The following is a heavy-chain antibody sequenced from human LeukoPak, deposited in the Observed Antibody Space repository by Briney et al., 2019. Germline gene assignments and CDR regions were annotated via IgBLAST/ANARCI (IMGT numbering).Heavy chain of an antibody. V-gene: IGHV3-21*01. Sequence: GGSLRLSCAASGFTFSSYSMNWVLQAPGKGLEWVSSISSSSSYIYYADSVKGRFTISRDNAKNSLYLQMNSLRAEDTAVYYCARDVGGWFDPWGQGTLVTVSS. D-gene: IGHD1-26*01. CDR3: ARDVGGWFDP. CDR2: ISSSSSYI. J-gene: IGHJ5*02. CDR1: GFTFSSYS.